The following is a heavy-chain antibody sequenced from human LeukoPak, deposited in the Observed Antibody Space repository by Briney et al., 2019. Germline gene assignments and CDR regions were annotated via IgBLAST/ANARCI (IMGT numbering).Heavy chain of an antibody. CDR2: IYSGSST. CDR1: GFTVISSY. CDR3: ARLGYYYDGTGYYYLSY. J-gene: IGHJ4*02. D-gene: IGHD3-22*01. Sequence: GGSLRLSCAASGFTVISSYMSWVRQSPGKGLDWVAAIYSGSSTYYADSVKGRFTISRDSSRNTLHLQMNSLRAEDTAVYYCARLGYYYDGTGYYYLSYWGQGTLVTVSS. V-gene: IGHV3-66*01.